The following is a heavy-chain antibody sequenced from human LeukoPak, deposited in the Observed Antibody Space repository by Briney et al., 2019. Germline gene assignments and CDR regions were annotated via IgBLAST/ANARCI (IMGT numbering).Heavy chain of an antibody. Sequence: GGSLRLSCAASGFTFDDYGMSWVRQAPGKGLELVSGINWNGGSTGYADSVKGRFTISRDNAKNSLYLQMNSLRAEDTALYYCARVGTYSSSGYYYYMDVWGKGTTVTVSS. CDR3: ARVGTYSSSGYYYYMDV. J-gene: IGHJ6*03. V-gene: IGHV3-20*04. D-gene: IGHD6-6*01. CDR1: GFTFDDYG. CDR2: INWNGGST.